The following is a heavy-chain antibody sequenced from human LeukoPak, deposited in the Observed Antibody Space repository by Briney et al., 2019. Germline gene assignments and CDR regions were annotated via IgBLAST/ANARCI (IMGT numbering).Heavy chain of an antibody. J-gene: IGHJ6*03. Sequence: SETLCLTCTVSGYSISSGYYWGWIRQPPGKVLEWIGSIYHSGSTYYNPSLKSRVTISVDTSKNQFSLKLSSVTAADTAVYYCVAMTTGYYYYMDVWGKGTTVTVSS. CDR3: VAMTTGYYYYMDV. V-gene: IGHV4-38-2*02. CDR2: IYHSGST. D-gene: IGHD4-11*01. CDR1: GYSISSGYY.